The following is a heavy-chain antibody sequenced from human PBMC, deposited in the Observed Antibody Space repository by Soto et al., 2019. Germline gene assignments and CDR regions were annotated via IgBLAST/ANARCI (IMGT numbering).Heavy chain of an antibody. V-gene: IGHV3-11*04. CDR1: GFSLRDYY. Sequence: PGGSLRLSCEISGFSLRDYYMSWIRQAPGKGLEWVSYISSGGSSTFYTESVKGRFTISRDNSKNTLYLQMNSLRAEDTAVYYCARSLAVAGSRGFDYWGQGT. CDR3: ARSLAVAGSRGFDY. CDR2: ISSGGSST. J-gene: IGHJ4*02. D-gene: IGHD6-19*01.